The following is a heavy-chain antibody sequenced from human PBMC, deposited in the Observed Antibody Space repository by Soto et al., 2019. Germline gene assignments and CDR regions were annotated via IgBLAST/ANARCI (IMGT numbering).Heavy chain of an antibody. J-gene: IGHJ5*02. Sequence: QVQLQQWGAGLLKPSETLSLTCAVYGGSFSGYYWSWIRQPPGKGLEWIGEINHSGSTNYNPSLKSRVTISVDTSKNQFSLKLSSVTAADTAVYYCARRPRGIGYCSSTSCRPTGFDPWGQGTLVTVSS. CDR3: ARRPRGIGYCSSTSCRPTGFDP. CDR2: INHSGST. V-gene: IGHV4-34*01. D-gene: IGHD2-2*01. CDR1: GGSFSGYY.